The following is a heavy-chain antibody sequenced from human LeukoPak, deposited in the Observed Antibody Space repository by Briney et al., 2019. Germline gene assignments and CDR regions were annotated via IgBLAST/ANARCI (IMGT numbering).Heavy chain of an antibody. CDR1: GFAFSNYG. Sequence: GGSLRLSCAASGFAFSNYGINWVRQAPGKGLERVSGITGSGVTTYYADSVKGRFTISRDNSKNSLYLQMNSLRAEDTAVYYCAELGITMIGGVWGKGTTVTISS. J-gene: IGHJ6*04. CDR2: ITGSGVTT. V-gene: IGHV3-23*01. D-gene: IGHD3-10*02. CDR3: AELGITMIGGV.